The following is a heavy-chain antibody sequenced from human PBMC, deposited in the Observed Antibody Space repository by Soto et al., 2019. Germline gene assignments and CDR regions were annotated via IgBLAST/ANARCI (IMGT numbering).Heavy chain of an antibody. CDR1: GYTFTNYG. V-gene: IGHV1-18*01. Sequence: QVQLVQSGAEVNKPGASVKVSCKASGYTFTNYGISWVRQAPGQGLEWMGGISAYNGNTNYAQRLQGRVTMTTDTSTPTADMERRSLSSADTSVYYCARTYYYDGSGYYHYFDYWGQGTLVTVSA. CDR2: ISAYNGNT. J-gene: IGHJ4*02. D-gene: IGHD3-22*01. CDR3: ARTYYYDGSGYYHYFDY.